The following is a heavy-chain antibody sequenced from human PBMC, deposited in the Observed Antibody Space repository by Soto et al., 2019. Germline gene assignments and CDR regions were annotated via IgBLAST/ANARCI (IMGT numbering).Heavy chain of an antibody. CDR3: ARRIVATETLDY. D-gene: IGHD5-12*01. V-gene: IGHV4-59*08. CDR1: GGSISSYY. CDR2: IYYSGST. J-gene: IGHJ4*02. Sequence: PSDTLSLTCTVSGGSISSYYWSWIRQPPGKGLEWIGYIYYSGSTDYNPSLNSLVTISVDTSKNQFSLTVTSVTAADTAVYYCARRIVATETLDYWGQGTLVTVSS.